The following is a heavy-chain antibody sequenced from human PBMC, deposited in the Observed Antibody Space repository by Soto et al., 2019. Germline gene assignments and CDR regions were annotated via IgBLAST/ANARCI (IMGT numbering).Heavy chain of an antibody. CDR1: GGSFSDHY. CDR2: IHQSGGT. V-gene: IGHV4-34*01. Sequence: SETLSLTCALYGGSFSDHYSTRLRQSPGKGLEWIGEIHQSGGTNYNPTLKGRATISLGAAVNLFSLKLTSVTAADTAVYYCARGRPSYYNGLDLWGQGTTVTVSS. J-gene: IGHJ6*02. CDR3: ARGRPSYYNGLDL.